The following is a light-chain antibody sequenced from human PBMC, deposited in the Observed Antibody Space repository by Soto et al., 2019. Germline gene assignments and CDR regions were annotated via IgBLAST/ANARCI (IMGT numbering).Light chain of an antibody. Sequence: SYELTQPHSVSVAPGMTARITCGGKEIGSKSVHWYQQKPGLAPVLVIYYDIYRPSGITERFSGSKSVNTATLTITRVDAGDEADYYCHVGYSDANHVVFGGGTKLTVI. J-gene: IGLJ2*01. CDR3: HVGYSDANHVV. CDR2: YDI. CDR1: EIGSKS. V-gene: IGLV3-21*01.